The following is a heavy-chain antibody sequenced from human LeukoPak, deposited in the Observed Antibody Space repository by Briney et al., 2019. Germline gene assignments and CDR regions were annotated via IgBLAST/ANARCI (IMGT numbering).Heavy chain of an antibody. CDR2: IYYSGST. CDR3: ARVSDWNDFDH. V-gene: IGHV4-59*01. D-gene: IGHD1-1*01. J-gene: IGHJ4*02. Sequence: SETLSLTCTVSGGSISPYYWSWIRQPPGKGLEWIGYIYYSGSTNYNPSLKSRVTISVDTSKNQFSLKLNSVTAADTAVYYCARVSDWNDFDHWGQGTLVTVSS. CDR1: GGSISPYY.